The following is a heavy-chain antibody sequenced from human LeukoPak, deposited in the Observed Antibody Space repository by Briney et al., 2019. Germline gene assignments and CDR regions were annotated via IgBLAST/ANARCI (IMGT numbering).Heavy chain of an antibody. D-gene: IGHD1-7*01. Sequence: SQTLSLTCAISGDSVSSHDAAWNWIRQSPSRGLEWLGRTYYRSKWYNDHAVSVKSRITINPDTSKNQFSLQLNSVTPEDTAVYYCARQDLSGTTVGFDYWGQGTLVTVSS. CDR2: TYYRSKWYN. CDR1: GDSVSSHDAA. V-gene: IGHV6-1*01. CDR3: ARQDLSGTTVGFDY. J-gene: IGHJ4*02.